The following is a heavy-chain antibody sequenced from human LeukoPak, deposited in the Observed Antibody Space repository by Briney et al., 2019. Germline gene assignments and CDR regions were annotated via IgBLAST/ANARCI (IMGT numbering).Heavy chain of an antibody. CDR2: IRSKANSYAT. D-gene: IGHD3-3*01. CDR3: TGSGPLYDY. Sequence: GGSLRLSCAASGFTFSGSAMHWVRQASGKGPEWVGHIRSKANSYATAYAASVKGRFTISRDDSKNTAYLQMNSLKTEDTAVYYCTGSGPLYDYWGQGTLVTVSS. V-gene: IGHV3-73*01. J-gene: IGHJ4*02. CDR1: GFTFSGSA.